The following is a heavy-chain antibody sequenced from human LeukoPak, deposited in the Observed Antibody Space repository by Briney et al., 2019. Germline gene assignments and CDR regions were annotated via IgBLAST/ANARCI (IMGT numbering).Heavy chain of an antibody. CDR1: GFTFSSYS. CDR2: ISSSSTI. CDR3: VREAAATLFDY. D-gene: IGHD1-26*01. Sequence: GGSLRLSCAASGFTFSSYSMNWVRQAPGKGLEWVSYISSSSTIYYADSVKGRFTISRDNAKNSLYLQMNSLRAEDTAVYYCVREAAATLFDYWGQGTLVTVSS. V-gene: IGHV3-48*01. J-gene: IGHJ4*02.